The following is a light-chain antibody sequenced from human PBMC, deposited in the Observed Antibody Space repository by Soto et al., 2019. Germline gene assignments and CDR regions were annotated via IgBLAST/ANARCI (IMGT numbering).Light chain of an antibody. Sequence: DIVMTQSPDSLAVSLGERATINCKSSQSVLYSSNNENYLAWYQQKPGQPPKLLISWASTREFGAPDRFSGSGSGTDFTLTISTLQAEDVAVYYCQQYYSTPQTFGQGTKVEIK. CDR3: QQYYSTPQT. V-gene: IGKV4-1*01. J-gene: IGKJ1*01. CDR1: QSVLYSSNNENY. CDR2: WAS.